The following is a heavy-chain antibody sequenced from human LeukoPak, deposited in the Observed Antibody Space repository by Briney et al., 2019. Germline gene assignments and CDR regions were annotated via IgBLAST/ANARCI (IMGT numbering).Heavy chain of an antibody. V-gene: IGHV4-30-4*01. J-gene: IGHJ4*02. CDR1: GGSISSGDYC. CDR2: IYYSGST. CDR3: ARFDSYGYSQYFDY. D-gene: IGHD5-18*01. Sequence: SETLSLTCTVSGGSISSGDYCWSWIRQPPGKGLEWIGYIYYSGSTYYNPSLKSRVTISVDTSKNQFSLKLSSVTAADTAVYYCARFDSYGYSQYFDYWGQGTLVTVSS.